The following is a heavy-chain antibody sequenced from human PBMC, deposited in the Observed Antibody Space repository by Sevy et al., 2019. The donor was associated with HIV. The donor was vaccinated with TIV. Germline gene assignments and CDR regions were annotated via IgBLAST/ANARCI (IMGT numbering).Heavy chain of an antibody. V-gene: IGHV3-13*01. CDR2: IGVRGDT. Sequence: GGSLRLSCAASGFTFNKYDMHWVRQPTGKGLEWLSGIGVRGDTHYPGAVKGRLTISRENAKNSLYLQMDDLRAGDTAVYYCATEGTGEQRAGFDFWGQGTLVTVSS. CDR3: ATEGTGEQRAGFDF. J-gene: IGHJ4*02. D-gene: IGHD7-27*01. CDR1: GFTFNKYD.